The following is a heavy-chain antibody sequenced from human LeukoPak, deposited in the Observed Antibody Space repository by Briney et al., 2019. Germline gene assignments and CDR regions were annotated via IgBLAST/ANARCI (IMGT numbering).Heavy chain of an antibody. V-gene: IGHV3-53*01. Sequence: PGGSLRLSCAASGFTVSNNYMTWVRQAPEKGLEWVSVIYSGGSTKYADSVKGRFTISRDNSKNTLHLQMNSLRAEDTAMYYCTTDPFFGDYGDYFDYWGQGTLVTVSS. CDR3: TTDPFFGDYGDYFDY. CDR2: IYSGGST. J-gene: IGHJ4*02. D-gene: IGHD4-17*01. CDR1: GFTVSNNY.